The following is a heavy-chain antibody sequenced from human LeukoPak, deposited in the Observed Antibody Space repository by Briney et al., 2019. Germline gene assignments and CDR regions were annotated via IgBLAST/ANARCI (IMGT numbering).Heavy chain of an antibody. D-gene: IGHD5-18*01. CDR3: ARDSHSYGYYFDY. CDR2: INPNSGGT. CDR1: AYTFTDYY. V-gene: IGHV1-2*02. J-gene: IGHJ4*02. Sequence: ASVKVSCKASAYTFTDYYMHWVRQAPGQGLEWMGWINPNSGGTNYAQKFQGRVTMTRDTSISTAYMELSRLRSDDTGVYYCARDSHSYGYYFDYWGQGTLVTVSS.